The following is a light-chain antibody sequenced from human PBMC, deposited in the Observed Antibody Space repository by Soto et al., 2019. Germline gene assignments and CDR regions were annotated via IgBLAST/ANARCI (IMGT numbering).Light chain of an antibody. V-gene: IGLV1-40*01. Sequence: QSVLTQPPSVSGAPGQRLTISCTGSSSNIGAGYDVHWYQQFPGTAPKLLIFSDINRPSGVPARFFASKSGSSASLAISGLQAEDEADYYCQSYDSVLSASVFGGGTKVTVL. CDR2: SDI. CDR1: SSNIGAGYD. J-gene: IGLJ2*01. CDR3: QSYDSVLSASV.